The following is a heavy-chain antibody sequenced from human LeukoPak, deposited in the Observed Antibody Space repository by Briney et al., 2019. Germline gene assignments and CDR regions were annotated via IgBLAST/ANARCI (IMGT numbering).Heavy chain of an antibody. CDR3: AADLQAFAFDI. CDR1: GGSISSGGYY. D-gene: IGHD3-3*02. J-gene: IGHJ3*02. Sequence: SQTLSLTCTVSGGSISSGGYYWSWIRQHPGKGLEWIGYIYYSGSTFHNPSLKSRVTISVDTSKNQFSLRLNSVTAADTAVYYCAADLQAFAFDIWGQGTMVTVSS. CDR2: IYYSGST. V-gene: IGHV4-31*03.